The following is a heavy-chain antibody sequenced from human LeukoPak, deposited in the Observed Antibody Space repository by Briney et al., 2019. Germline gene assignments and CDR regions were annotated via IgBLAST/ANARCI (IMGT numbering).Heavy chain of an antibody. CDR2: INPSGAST. CDR3: ARLDSSGYIDAFDI. D-gene: IGHD3-22*01. J-gene: IGHJ3*02. Sequence: GASVKLSCKASGYTFTNYRMQWVRQAPGQGLEWMGIINPSGASTIYAQSFQGRVTMTRDTSTSTVYMELSSLRSEDTAVYYCARLDSSGYIDAFDIWGQGTMVTVSS. V-gene: IGHV1-46*01. CDR1: GYTFTNYR.